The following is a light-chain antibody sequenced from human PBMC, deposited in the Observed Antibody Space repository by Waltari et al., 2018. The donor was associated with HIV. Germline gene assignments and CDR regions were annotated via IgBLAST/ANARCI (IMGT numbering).Light chain of an antibody. CDR3: QQYKNGWT. V-gene: IGKV3-15*01. Sequence: EVVMAQYPATLSVSPGERAILSCRASQSVSTSLAWYQQKPGHAPRLLIFGTSTSATGVSARFSGSGSGTYFSLTISSLQSEDLAVYYCQQYKNGWTFGQGTKVDIK. CDR1: QSVSTS. CDR2: GTS. J-gene: IGKJ1*01.